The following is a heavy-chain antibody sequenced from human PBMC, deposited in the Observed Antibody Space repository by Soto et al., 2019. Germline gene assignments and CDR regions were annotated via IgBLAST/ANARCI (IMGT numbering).Heavy chain of an antibody. V-gene: IGHV4-4*07. CDR3: AREGGYFDSSGSGVYHYYGVDV. Sequence: SETLSLTCTVSGGPISPYYWSWIRQPAGKGLEWIGRIYYTGSTNYNPPLKSRVSMSLDTARNQISPKVKSVTAADTAVYYCAREGGYFDSSGSGVYHYYGVDVWGRGTTVTVSS. CDR2: IYYTGST. D-gene: IGHD3-22*01. CDR1: GGPISPYY. J-gene: IGHJ6*02.